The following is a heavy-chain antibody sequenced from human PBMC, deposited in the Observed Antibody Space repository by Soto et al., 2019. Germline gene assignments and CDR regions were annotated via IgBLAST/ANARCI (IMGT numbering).Heavy chain of an antibody. V-gene: IGHV4-59*01. Sequence: SETLSLTCPVSGGSSSSYYWSWIRQPPGKGLEWIGYIYYSGSTNYNPSLKSRVTISVDTSKNQFSLKLSSVTAADTAVYYCARRSSSWYDAFDIWGQGTMVT. CDR1: GGSSSSYY. CDR3: ARRSSSWYDAFDI. CDR2: IYYSGST. D-gene: IGHD6-13*01. J-gene: IGHJ3*02.